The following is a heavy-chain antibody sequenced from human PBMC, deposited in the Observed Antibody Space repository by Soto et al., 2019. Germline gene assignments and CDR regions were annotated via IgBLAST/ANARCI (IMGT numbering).Heavy chain of an antibody. D-gene: IGHD6-25*01. V-gene: IGHV4-31*03. J-gene: IGHJ5*02. CDR1: GGSLSSGDYY. Sequence: SETLSLTCIVSGGSLSSGDYYWSWLRQHTGKGLEWIGYITYSGSTYYNPSLKSRVTISIDTSNNQFTLRVTSVTAADTAVYFCAKDSSGFDPWSQGTLVTVSS. CDR2: ITYSGST. CDR3: AKDSSGFDP.